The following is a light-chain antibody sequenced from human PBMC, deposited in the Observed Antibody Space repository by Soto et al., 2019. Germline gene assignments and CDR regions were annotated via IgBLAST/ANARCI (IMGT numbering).Light chain of an antibody. CDR3: MQALQTPA. J-gene: IGKJ1*01. V-gene: IGKV2-28*01. Sequence: DIVMTQSPLSLPVTPGEPASISCRSSQSLQHSNGYNYLDWYLQKPGQSPQILIYLASNRASGVPDRFSGSGQGTDFTLKISRVEAEDVGVYYCMQALQTPAFGQGTKVEIK. CDR2: LAS. CDR1: QSLQHSNGYNY.